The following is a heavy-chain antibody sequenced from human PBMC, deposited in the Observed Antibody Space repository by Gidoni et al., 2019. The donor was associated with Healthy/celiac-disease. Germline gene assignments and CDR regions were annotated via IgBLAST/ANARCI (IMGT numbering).Heavy chain of an antibody. D-gene: IGHD1-7*01. CDR1: GFPFDDAA. CDR2: ISLDGGRT. CDR3: AKDMEITGTTPYYYYYGMDV. Sequence: VQLVESGGVVVQPGASLRLSCADLGFPFDDAAMHWVRQAPGKGLEWVSLISLDGGRTYYADSVKGRFTISRDNSKNSLYRQMNSLRAEDTALYYCAKDMEITGTTPYYYYYGMDVWGQGTTVTVSS. J-gene: IGHJ6*02. V-gene: IGHV3-43D*03.